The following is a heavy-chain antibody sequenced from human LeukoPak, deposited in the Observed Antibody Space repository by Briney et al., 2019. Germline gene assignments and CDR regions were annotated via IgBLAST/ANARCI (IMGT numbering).Heavy chain of an antibody. CDR1: GFTFDDYA. CDR3: ATASIYYDSSGNYYSWYFDL. D-gene: IGHD3-22*01. CDR2: ISWNRGSI. Sequence: GGSLRLSCAASGFTFDDYAMHWVRQAPGKGLEWVSGISWNRGSIGYADSVKGRFTISRDNAKNSLYLQLNSLRAEDTALYYCATASIYYDSSGNYYSWYFDLWGRGTLVTVSS. V-gene: IGHV3-9*01. J-gene: IGHJ2*01.